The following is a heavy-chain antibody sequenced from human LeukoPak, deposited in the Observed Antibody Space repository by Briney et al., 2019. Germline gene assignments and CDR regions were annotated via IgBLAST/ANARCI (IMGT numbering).Heavy chain of an antibody. CDR3: ARRGIAVAGISAFDI. J-gene: IGHJ3*02. CDR2: IIPIFGTA. D-gene: IGHD6-19*01. Sequence: ASVKVSCKASGGTFSSYAISWVRQAPGQGLEWMGGIIPIFGTANYAQKFQGRVTITADESTSTAYMELSSLRSEDTAVYYCARRGIAVAGISAFDIWGQGTMVTVSS. V-gene: IGHV1-69*13. CDR1: GGTFSSYA.